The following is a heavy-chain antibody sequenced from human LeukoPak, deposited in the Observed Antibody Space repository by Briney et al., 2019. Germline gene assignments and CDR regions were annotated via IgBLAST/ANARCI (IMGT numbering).Heavy chain of an antibody. CDR2: INTDGSTT. Sequence: GGSLRLPCAASGFTFSSYWMHWVRQTPGKGLVCVSRINTDGSTTRYADSVEGRFTISRDNAKNTLYLQMNSLRADDTAVYYCARGDYGSYSWFPSWGQGTLVTVSS. CDR1: GFTFSSYW. J-gene: IGHJ5*02. D-gene: IGHD4-23*01. V-gene: IGHV3-74*01. CDR3: ARGDYGSYSWFPS.